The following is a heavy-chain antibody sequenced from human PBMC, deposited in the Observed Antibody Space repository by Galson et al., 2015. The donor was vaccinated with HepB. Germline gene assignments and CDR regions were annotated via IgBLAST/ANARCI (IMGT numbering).Heavy chain of an antibody. CDR3: AKRRAVKASDFRSTYVRARGTAEFYARYV. V-gene: IGHV3-23*01. J-gene: IGHJ6*02. CDR2: ISGSADST. CDR1: GFTFSSSV. Sequence: SLRLSCAASGFTFSSSVMNWVRQAPGKGLEWVSTISGSADSTNYVDSVKGRFTISRDNSKNTVFLQMNSLRAEDTAVYYCAKRRAVKASDFRSTYVRARGTAEFYARYVCGQGTTVTVSS. D-gene: IGHD3-3*01.